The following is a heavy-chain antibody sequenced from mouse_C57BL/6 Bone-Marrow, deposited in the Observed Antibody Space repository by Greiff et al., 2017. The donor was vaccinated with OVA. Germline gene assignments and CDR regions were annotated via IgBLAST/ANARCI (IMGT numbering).Heavy chain of an antibody. CDR1: GFSLTSYG. V-gene: IGHV2-2*01. Sequence: VKLVESGPGLVQPSQSLSITCTVSGFSLTSYGVHWVRQSPGKGLEWLGVIWSGGSADYNAAFISRLSISKDNSKIQVFFKMNSLQADDTAIYYCAREDYDYPYWYFDVWGTGTTVTVSS. CDR3: AREDYDYPYWYFDV. J-gene: IGHJ1*03. D-gene: IGHD2-4*01. CDR2: IWSGGSA.